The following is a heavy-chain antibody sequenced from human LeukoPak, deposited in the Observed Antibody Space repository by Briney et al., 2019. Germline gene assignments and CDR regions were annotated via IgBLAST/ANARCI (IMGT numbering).Heavy chain of an antibody. V-gene: IGHV3-23*01. CDR2: IIGSGGMT. CDR1: GFTFNNYA. J-gene: IGHJ3*02. Sequence: PGGSLRLSCVASGFTFNNYAMNWVRQPTGKGLEWVSAIIGSGGMTYYADSVKGRFTISRDNAKNSLYLQMNSLRAEDTAVYYCARDHLMITFGGVIAGAFDIWGQGTMVTVSS. D-gene: IGHD3-16*02. CDR3: ARDHLMITFGGVIAGAFDI.